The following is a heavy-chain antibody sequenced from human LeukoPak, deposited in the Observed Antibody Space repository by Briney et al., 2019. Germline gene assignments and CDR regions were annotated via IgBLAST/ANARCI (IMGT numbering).Heavy chain of an antibody. CDR2: LYYSGGT. Sequence: NPSETLSLTCTVSGGSISSGTYYWDWIRQPPGKGLEWIGSLYYSGGTHYNPSLKSRVTISVDMSKNQFSLKLSSVTAADTAVYYCARRSNYYGSGSYSVGWFGPWGQGTLVTVSS. V-gene: IGHV4-39*01. D-gene: IGHD3-10*01. J-gene: IGHJ5*02. CDR1: GGSISSGTYY. CDR3: ARRSNYYGSGSYSVGWFGP.